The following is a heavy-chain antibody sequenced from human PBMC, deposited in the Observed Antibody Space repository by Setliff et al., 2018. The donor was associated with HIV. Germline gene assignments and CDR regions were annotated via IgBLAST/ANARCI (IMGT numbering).Heavy chain of an antibody. CDR1: GFAFSFYA. CDR2: IRYDGSNK. CDR3: AKDIPGPAINSGRIKNWFDP. V-gene: IGHV3-30*02. Sequence: PGGSLRLSCAASGFAFSFYAMNWVRQAPGKGLEWVAFIRYDGSNKYYADSVKGRFTISRDNSKNTLYLQMSSLRSEDTAVYYCAKDIPGPAINSGRIKNWFDPWGEGTLVTVSS. J-gene: IGHJ5*02. D-gene: IGHD6-19*01.